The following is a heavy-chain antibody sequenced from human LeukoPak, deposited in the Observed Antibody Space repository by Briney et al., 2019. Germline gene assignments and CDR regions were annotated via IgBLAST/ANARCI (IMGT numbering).Heavy chain of an antibody. D-gene: IGHD1-1*01. V-gene: IGHV3-48*03. J-gene: IGHJ6*03. CDR3: ARGHGTTARYYYMDV. CDR2: ISSSGSTI. Sequence: GGSLRLSCAASGFTFSSYEMNWVRQAPGKGLEWVSYISSSGSTIYYADSVKGRFAISRDNAKNSLYLQMNSLRAEDTAVYYCARGHGTTARYYYMDVWGKGTTVTISS. CDR1: GFTFSSYE.